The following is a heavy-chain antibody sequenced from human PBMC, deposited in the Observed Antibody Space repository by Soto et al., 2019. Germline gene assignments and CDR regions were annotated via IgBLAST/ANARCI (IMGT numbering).Heavy chain of an antibody. CDR1: GFTFSSYS. D-gene: IGHD2-15*01. Sequence: GGSLRLSCAASGFTFSSYSMNWVRQAPGKGLEWVSSISSSSSYIYYADSVKGRFTISRDNAKNSLYLQMNSLRAEDTAVYYCARDAEYCSGGSCYYYAFDIWGQGTMVTVSS. V-gene: IGHV3-21*01. CDR3: ARDAEYCSGGSCYYYAFDI. CDR2: ISSSSSYI. J-gene: IGHJ3*02.